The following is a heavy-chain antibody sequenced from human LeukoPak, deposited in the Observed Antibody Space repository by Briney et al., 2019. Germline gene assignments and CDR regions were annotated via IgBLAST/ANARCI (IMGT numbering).Heavy chain of an antibody. V-gene: IGHV4-59*12. Sequence: SETLSLTCTVSDGSISDSYWSWIRQSPGKGLEWIGYIFYTGFTHYNPSLESRVTISVDTSKKQFSLRLNSVTAADTAVYYCARDAYGGNSWGWFDPWGQGTLVTVSS. CDR3: ARDAYGGNSWGWFDP. CDR1: DGSISDSY. J-gene: IGHJ5*02. D-gene: IGHD4-23*01. CDR2: IFYTGFT.